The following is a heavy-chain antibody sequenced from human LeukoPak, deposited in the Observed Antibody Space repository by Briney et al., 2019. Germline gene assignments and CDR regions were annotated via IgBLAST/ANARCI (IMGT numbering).Heavy chain of an antibody. CDR1: GDSISSXX. D-gene: IGHD1-1*01. J-gene: IGHJ5*02. CDR3: ARHPSGTTGTTGWFDP. CDR2: IYYSGST. V-gene: IGHV4-59*08. Sequence: PSETLSLTCTVSGDSISSXXXXXXXXPXXXXXEXXXXIYYSGSTNYNPSLKSRVTXSVDTSXNQFSLKLSSVTAADTAVYYCARHPSGTTGTTGWFDPWGQGTLVTVSS.